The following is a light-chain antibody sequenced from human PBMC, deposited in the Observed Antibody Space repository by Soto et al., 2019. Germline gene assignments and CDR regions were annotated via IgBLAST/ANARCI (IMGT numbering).Light chain of an antibody. CDR1: SSDVGAYHS. V-gene: IGLV2-14*03. J-gene: IGLJ1*01. CDR3: TSFTDTGTVI. CDR2: DVS. Sequence: QSVLTQPASVSGSPGQSFTISCTGTSSDVGAYHSVSWYQQHPGKAPKLIIFDVSNRPSGVSDRFSGSKSGNTASLTISGLQAEDEADYYCTSFTDTGTVIFGAGTKVTVL.